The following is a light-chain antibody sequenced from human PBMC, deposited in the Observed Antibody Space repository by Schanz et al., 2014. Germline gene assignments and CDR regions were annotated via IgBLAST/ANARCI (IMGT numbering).Light chain of an antibody. CDR3: QQYYSTPLT. J-gene: IGKJ4*01. Sequence: EIVMTQSPVTLSVSPGERATLSCRASQSVSTYLAWYQQKPGQAPRLLIYGASTRATGIPARFSGSGSGTEFTLTISSLQAEDVAVYYCQQYYSTPLTFGGGTKVEIK. V-gene: IGKV3-15*01. CDR1: QSVSTY. CDR2: GAS.